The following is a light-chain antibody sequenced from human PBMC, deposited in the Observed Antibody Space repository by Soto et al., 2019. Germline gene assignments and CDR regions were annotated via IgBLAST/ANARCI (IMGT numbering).Light chain of an antibody. V-gene: IGKV3-15*01. J-gene: IGKJ4*01. CDR3: QQYRHWPPLT. Sequence: EIVMTQSPATLSVSPGETATLSCRASQNVDRAVAWYQHKPGQAPRLLIVGASFRATGVPGRFSGGGSGTDFTVTISSLQSEDFAVYYCQQYRHWPPLTFGGGTAVVIK. CDR1: QNVDRA. CDR2: GAS.